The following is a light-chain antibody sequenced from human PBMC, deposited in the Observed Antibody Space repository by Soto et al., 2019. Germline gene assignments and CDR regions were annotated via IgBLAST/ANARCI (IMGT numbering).Light chain of an antibody. J-gene: IGLJ1*01. CDR2: DVS. CDR1: SSDVGGYNY. Sequence: QSALTQPASVSGSPGQSITISCTGTSSDVGGYNYVSWYQQHPGKAPKLMIYDVSNRPSGVYNRFAGSKSGNTASLTSSGPQAEYEADYYCSSYTSSSTPWVFGTGTKVTVL. V-gene: IGLV2-14*01. CDR3: SSYTSSSTPWV.